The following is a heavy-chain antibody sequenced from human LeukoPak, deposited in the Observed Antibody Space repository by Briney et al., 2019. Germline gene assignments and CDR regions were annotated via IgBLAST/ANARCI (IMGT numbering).Heavy chain of an antibody. D-gene: IGHD2-2*01. Sequence: SETLSLTCTVSGGSISSYYWSWIRQPPGKGLEWIGYIYNSGSTNYNPSLKSRVTISVDTSKNQFSLKLSSVTAADTAVYYCARGRYQLLWGLGNWFDPWGQGTLVTVSS. CDR1: GGSISSYY. CDR3: ARGRYQLLWGLGNWFDP. J-gene: IGHJ5*02. CDR2: IYNSGST. V-gene: IGHV4-59*08.